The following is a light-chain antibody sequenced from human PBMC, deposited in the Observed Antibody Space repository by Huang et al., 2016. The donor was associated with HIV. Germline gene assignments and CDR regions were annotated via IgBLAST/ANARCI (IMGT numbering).Light chain of an antibody. CDR1: QDISNY. CDR2: DAT. Sequence: DIQMTQSPSSLSASIGDRVTITCQASQDISNYLNWYQQKPGKAPQLLLYDATNSEAGVPSRFSGSGSGTDFTLTISRRQPEDFATYYCQQFDNVPYSFGQGTRLEIK. J-gene: IGKJ2*03. CDR3: QQFDNVPYS. V-gene: IGKV1-33*01.